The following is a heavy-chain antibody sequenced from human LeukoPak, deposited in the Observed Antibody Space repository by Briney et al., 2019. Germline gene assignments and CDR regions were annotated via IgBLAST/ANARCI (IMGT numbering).Heavy chain of an antibody. J-gene: IGHJ6*02. CDR2: INAGNGNT. D-gene: IGHD6-19*01. CDR3: AREGEWLVRYYYYYGMDV. CDR1: GYTFTSYA. Sequence: ASVKVSCKASGYTFTSYAMHWVRQAPGQRLEWMGWINAGNGNTKYSQKFQGRVTITRDTSASTAYMELSSLRSEDTAVYYCAREGEWLVRYYYYYGMDVWGQGITVTVSS. V-gene: IGHV1-3*01.